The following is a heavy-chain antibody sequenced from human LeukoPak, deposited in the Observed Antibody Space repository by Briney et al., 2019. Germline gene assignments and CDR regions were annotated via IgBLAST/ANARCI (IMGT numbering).Heavy chain of an antibody. Sequence: ASVKVSCKASGGTFSSYAFSWVRQAPGQGLEWMGGIIPVFYTTNYAQKFQGRVTMTTDESTSTAYMELSRLRSDDTAVYYCARDVGDGRYCSSTSCFDFDYWGQGTLVTVSS. CDR3: ARDVGDGRYCSSTSCFDFDY. D-gene: IGHD2-2*01. CDR1: GGTFSSYA. CDR2: IIPVFYTT. J-gene: IGHJ4*02. V-gene: IGHV1-69*05.